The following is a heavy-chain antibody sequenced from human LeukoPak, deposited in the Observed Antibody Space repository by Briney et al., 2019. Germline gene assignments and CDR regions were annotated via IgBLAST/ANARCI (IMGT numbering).Heavy chain of an antibody. J-gene: IGHJ5*02. D-gene: IGHD6-6*01. CDR1: GFTFSSYG. V-gene: IGHV3-33*06. Sequence: PGGSLRLSCAASGFTFSSYGMHWVRQAPGKGLEWVAVIWYDGSSKYYADSVKGRFTISGDNSKNTLYLQMNSLRAEDTAVYYCAKETSYNWFDPWGQGTLVTVSS. CDR3: AKETSYNWFDP. CDR2: IWYDGSSK.